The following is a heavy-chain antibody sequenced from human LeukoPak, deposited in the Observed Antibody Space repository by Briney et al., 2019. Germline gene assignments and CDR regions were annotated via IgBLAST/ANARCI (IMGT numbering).Heavy chain of an antibody. Sequence: WDGHRSRWGPYQVSRINPDGSTTNYADSVKGRFTISRDNAKNTLYLQMNSLTVEDTAVYYCVRIATVTTPDYWGQGTLVTVSS. D-gene: IGHD4-17*01. J-gene: IGHJ4*02. CDR3: VRIATVTTPDY. CDR2: INPDGSTT. V-gene: IGHV3-74*01.